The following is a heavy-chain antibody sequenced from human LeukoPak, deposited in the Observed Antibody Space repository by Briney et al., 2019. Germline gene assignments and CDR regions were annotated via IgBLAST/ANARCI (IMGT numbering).Heavy chain of an antibody. V-gene: IGHV3-7*01. J-gene: IGHJ4*02. CDR3: ARDPFEL. CDR2: ITQGGSDK. D-gene: IGHD1-26*01. CDR1: GFTLSNRW. Sequence: GGSLRLSCEASGFTLSNRWMTWVRQAPGKGLEWVATITQGGSDKFYVDSVKGRFPISGDNAKNSLYLQMNSLRAEDTAVYYCARDPFELWGQGTLVTVSS.